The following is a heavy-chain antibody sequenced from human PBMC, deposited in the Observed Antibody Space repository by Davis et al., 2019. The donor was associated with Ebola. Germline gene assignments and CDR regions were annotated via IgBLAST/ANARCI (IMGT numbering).Heavy chain of an antibody. Sequence: PGGSLRLSCAAPGFTFSSYAMHWVRQAPGKGLEYVSAISSNGGSTYYANSVKGRFTISRDNSKNTLYLQMGSLRAEDMAVYYCARGVGYCSSTSCYRDYYYYYGMDVWGQGTTVTVSS. D-gene: IGHD2-2*01. CDR2: ISSNGGST. CDR3: ARGVGYCSSTSCYRDYYYYYGMDV. J-gene: IGHJ6*02. V-gene: IGHV3-64*01. CDR1: GFTFSSYA.